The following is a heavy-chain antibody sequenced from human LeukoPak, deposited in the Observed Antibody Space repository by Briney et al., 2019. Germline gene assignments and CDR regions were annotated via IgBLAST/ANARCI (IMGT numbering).Heavy chain of an antibody. CDR2: ISSSSSYI. V-gene: IGHV3-21*01. CDR3: ARGLFPTMTTVVTGVFDY. D-gene: IGHD4-23*01. CDR1: GFTFSTYS. Sequence: PGGSLRLSCAASGFTFSTYSMNWVRQAPGKGLEWVSSISSSSSYIYYADSVKGRFTISRDNAKNSLYLQMNSLRAEDTAVYYCARGLFPTMTTVVTGVFDYWGQGTLVTVSS. J-gene: IGHJ4*02.